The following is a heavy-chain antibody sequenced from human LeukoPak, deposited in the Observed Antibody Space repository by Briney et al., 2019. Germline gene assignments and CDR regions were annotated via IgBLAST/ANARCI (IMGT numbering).Heavy chain of an antibody. Sequence: ASVTVSCRASGYTFNSYGISWVRQAPGQGLEWMGWISAYNGNTNYAQKLQGRVTMTTDTSTSTAYMELRSLRSDDTAVYYCARHYDSSGSDNWFDPWGQGTLVTVSS. J-gene: IGHJ5*02. CDR2: ISAYNGNT. D-gene: IGHD3-22*01. V-gene: IGHV1-18*01. CDR1: GYTFNSYG. CDR3: ARHYDSSGSDNWFDP.